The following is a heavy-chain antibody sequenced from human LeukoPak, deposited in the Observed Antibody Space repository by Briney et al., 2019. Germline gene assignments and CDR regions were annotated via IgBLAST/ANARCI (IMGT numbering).Heavy chain of an antibody. J-gene: IGHJ5*02. Sequence: PSETLSLTCTVSGGSISSGSYYWSWIRQPAGKGLEWIGRIYTSGSTNYNPSLKSRVTISVDTSKNQFSLKLSSVTAADTAVYYCARYSSSWYGSWFDPWGQGTLVTVSS. CDR3: ARYSSSWYGSWFDP. CDR1: GGSISSGSYY. CDR2: IYTSGST. D-gene: IGHD6-13*01. V-gene: IGHV4-61*02.